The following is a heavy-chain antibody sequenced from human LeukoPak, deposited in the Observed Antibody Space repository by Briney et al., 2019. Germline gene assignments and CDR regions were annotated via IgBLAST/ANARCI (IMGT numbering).Heavy chain of an antibody. CDR1: GGSISSYY. V-gene: IGHV4-59*08. J-gene: IGHJ4*02. CDR2: IYYSGST. CDR3: ARNPSSSWYSWFDY. Sequence: SETLSLTCTVSGGSISSYYWSWIRQPPGKGLEWIGYIYYSGSTNYNPSLQSRVTISVDTSKNQFSLKLSSVTAADTAVYYCARNPSSSWYSWFDYWGQGTLVTVSS. D-gene: IGHD6-13*01.